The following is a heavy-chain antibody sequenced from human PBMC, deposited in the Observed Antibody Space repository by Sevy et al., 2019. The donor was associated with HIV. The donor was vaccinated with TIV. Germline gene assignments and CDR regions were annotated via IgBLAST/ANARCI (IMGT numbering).Heavy chain of an antibody. D-gene: IGHD3-22*01. CDR1: GYTFTNHG. V-gene: IGHV1-18*01. CDR2: INPHNGNT. Sequence: ASVKVSCKASGYTFTNHGISWVRQAPRQGLEWMGWINPHNGNTKYAQKLQGRVTMTTDTSTNTAYMEVRSLRSDDTAVYYCAREGTLVTMIIWGQGTLVTVSS. CDR3: AREGTLVTMII. J-gene: IGHJ4*02.